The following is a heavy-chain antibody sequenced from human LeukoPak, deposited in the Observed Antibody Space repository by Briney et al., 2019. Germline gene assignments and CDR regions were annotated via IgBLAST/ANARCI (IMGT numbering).Heavy chain of an antibody. CDR1: GYSISSGYY. J-gene: IGHJ3*02. CDR2: ICHSGST. D-gene: IGHD3-9*01. CDR3: ASLDWSPDWHAFDI. Sequence: SETLSLTCTVSGYSISSGYYWGWIRQPPGKGLEWIGSICHSGSTYYNPSLKSRVTISVDTSKNQFSLKLSSVTAADTAVYYCASLDWSPDWHAFDIWGQGTMVTVSS. V-gene: IGHV4-38-2*02.